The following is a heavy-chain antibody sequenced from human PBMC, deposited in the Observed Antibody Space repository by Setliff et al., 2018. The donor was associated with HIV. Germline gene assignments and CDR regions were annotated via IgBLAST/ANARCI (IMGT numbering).Heavy chain of an antibody. J-gene: IGHJ4*02. CDR3: ARVRLYNNALDY. CDR2: MTASGSTI. D-gene: IGHD3-10*01. CDR1: GFTFSIYE. V-gene: IGHV3-48*03. Sequence: GGSLRLSCAASGFTFSIYEMNWVRQAPGKGLEWVSYMTASGSTIYYADSVKGRFTVSRDNAKNSVFLQMNSLRAEDTAVYYCARVRLYNNALDYWGQGTLVTVSS.